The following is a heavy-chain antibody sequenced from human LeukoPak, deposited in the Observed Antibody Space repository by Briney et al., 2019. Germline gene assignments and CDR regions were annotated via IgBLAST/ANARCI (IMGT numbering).Heavy chain of an antibody. J-gene: IGHJ4*02. D-gene: IGHD1-26*01. CDR2: VSWNSGNI. Sequence: TGGSLRLSCAASGFTFDDYAMHWVRQAPGKGLEWVSGVSWNSGNIGYADSVKGRFTISRDNAKKSLFLQMNSLRPEDTAVYYCARERWRGSYSDYWGQGTLVTVSS. CDR1: GFTFDDYA. CDR3: ARERWRGSYSDY. V-gene: IGHV3-9*01.